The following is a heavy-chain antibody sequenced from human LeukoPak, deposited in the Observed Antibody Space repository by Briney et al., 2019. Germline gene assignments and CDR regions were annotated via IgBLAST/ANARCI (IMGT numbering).Heavy chain of an antibody. Sequence: ASAKVSCKASGYTFTGYYMHWVRQAPGQGLEWMGWINPNSGATNYPQKFQGRVTMTRDTSISTAYMELSSLSSDDTAVYYCARAGDIKFAFDIWGQGTMVTVSS. D-gene: IGHD7-27*01. J-gene: IGHJ3*02. CDR1: GYTFTGYY. CDR2: INPNSGAT. V-gene: IGHV1-2*02. CDR3: ARAGDIKFAFDI.